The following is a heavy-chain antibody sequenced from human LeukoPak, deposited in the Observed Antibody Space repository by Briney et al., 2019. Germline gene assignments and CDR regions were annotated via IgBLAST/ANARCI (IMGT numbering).Heavy chain of an antibody. D-gene: IGHD2-8*01. CDR2: ISSSSSTI. J-gene: IGHJ5*02. Sequence: GGSLRLSCAASGFTFSSYSTNWVRQAPGKGLEWVSYISSSSSTIYYADSVKGRFTISRDNAKNSLYLQMNSLRAEDTAVYYCARVSIVLMVYASFDPWGQGTLVTVSS. V-gene: IGHV3-48*01. CDR1: GFTFSSYS. CDR3: ARVSIVLMVYASFDP.